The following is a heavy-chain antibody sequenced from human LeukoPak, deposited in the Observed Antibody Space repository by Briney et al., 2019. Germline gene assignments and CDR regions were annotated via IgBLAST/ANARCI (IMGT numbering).Heavy chain of an antibody. CDR3: ARGDGGNDYTSSFDY. CDR1: GFTLSNYP. CDR2: IGEEKSGSWT. D-gene: IGHD5-12*01. Sequence: GGSLRLSCAASGFTLSNYPMGWVRQAPGKGLEWLSAIGEEKSGSWTKSADSVKGRFTISRDNSENTLYLQMDSLTVEDTAVYYCARGDGGNDYTSSFDYWGQGTLVTVSS. J-gene: IGHJ4*02. V-gene: IGHV3-23*01.